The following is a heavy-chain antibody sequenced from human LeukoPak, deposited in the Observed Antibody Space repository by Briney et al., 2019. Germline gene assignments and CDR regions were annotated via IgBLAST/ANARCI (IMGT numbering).Heavy chain of an antibody. Sequence: GGSLRLSCAASGFTFSSYGMHWVRQAPGKGLEWVAFIRYDGSNKYYADSVKGRFTISRDNSKNTLYLQMNSLRAEDTAVYYCAKDELGYCSSTSCYTGIGYWGQGTLVTVSS. J-gene: IGHJ4*02. V-gene: IGHV3-30*02. CDR3: AKDELGYCSSTSCYTGIGY. CDR1: GFTFSSYG. D-gene: IGHD2-2*02. CDR2: IRYDGSNK.